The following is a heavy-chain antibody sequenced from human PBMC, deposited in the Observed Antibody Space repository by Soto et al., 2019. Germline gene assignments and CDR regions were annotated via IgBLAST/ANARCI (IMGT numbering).Heavy chain of an antibody. CDR3: ARINSEASSFFDP. V-gene: IGHV4-31*03. CDR1: AGSISSGGYY. D-gene: IGHD6-13*01. Sequence: SETPSLTCTVSAGSISSGGYYWSWIRQHPGKGLEWIGYIYYSGSTYYNPSLKSRVTISVDTSKNQFSLKLSSVTAADSAVYYCARINSEASSFFDPWGQGALVSV. CDR2: IYYSGST. J-gene: IGHJ5*02.